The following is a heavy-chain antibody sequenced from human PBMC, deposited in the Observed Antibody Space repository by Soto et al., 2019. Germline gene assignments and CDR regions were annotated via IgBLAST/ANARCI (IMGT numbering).Heavy chain of an antibody. CDR2: IYYSGST. CDR1: GGSISSGGYY. Sequence: QVQLQESGPGLVKPSQTLSLTCTVSGGSISSGGYYWSWIRQHPGKGLEWIGYIYYSGSTYYNPSLKSRVTRSEDTSKDQFSLKLSPVTAADTAVYYCARGGRRSPVMAVWGQGTTVTVSS. V-gene: IGHV4-31*03. J-gene: IGHJ6*02. CDR3: ARGGRRSPVMAV.